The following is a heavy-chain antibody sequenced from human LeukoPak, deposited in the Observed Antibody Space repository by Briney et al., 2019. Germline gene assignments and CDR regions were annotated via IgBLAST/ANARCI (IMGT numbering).Heavy chain of an antibody. CDR2: ISGSGGST. D-gene: IGHD6-19*01. J-gene: IGHJ4*02. Sequence: SGGSLRLSCAASGFTFSSYAMSWVRQAPGKGLEWVSAISGSGGSTYYADSVKGRFTISRDNSKNTLYLQMNSLRAEDTAVYYCAKVGYSSGWYYIYWGQGTLVTVSS. CDR3: AKVGYSSGWYYIY. CDR1: GFTFSSYA. V-gene: IGHV3-23*01.